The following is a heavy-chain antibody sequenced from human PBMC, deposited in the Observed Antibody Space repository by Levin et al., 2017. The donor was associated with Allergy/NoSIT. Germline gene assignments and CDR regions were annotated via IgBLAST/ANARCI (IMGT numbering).Heavy chain of an antibody. D-gene: IGHD3-22*01. V-gene: IGHV3-73*01. J-gene: IGHJ4*02. Sequence: GGSLRLSCAASGFTFSGSAMHWVRQASGKGLEWVGRIRSKANSYASAYAASVKGRFTISRDDSKNTAYLQMNSLKTEDTAVYYCAKYYYDSSGYYNYWGQGTLVTVSS. CDR2: IRSKANSYAS. CDR3: AKYYYDSSGYYNY. CDR1: GFTFSGSA.